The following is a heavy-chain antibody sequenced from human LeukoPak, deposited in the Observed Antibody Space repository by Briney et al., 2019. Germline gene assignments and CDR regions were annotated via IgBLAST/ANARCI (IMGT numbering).Heavy chain of an antibody. Sequence: PGGFLRLSCAASGFTFDDYVMHWVRQAPGKGLEWVSGISWNSGSIGYADSVKGRFTISRDNAKNSLYLQMNSLRAEDTALYYCAKDMKVDILTGYFDYWGQGTLVTVSS. CDR2: ISWNSGSI. V-gene: IGHV3-9*01. CDR1: GFTFDDYV. CDR3: AKDMKVDILTGYFDY. D-gene: IGHD3-9*01. J-gene: IGHJ4*02.